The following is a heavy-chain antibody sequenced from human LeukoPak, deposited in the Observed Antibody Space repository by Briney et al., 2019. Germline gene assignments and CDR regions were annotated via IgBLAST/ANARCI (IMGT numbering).Heavy chain of an antibody. CDR1: GFALRSYG. D-gene: IGHD1-26*01. CDR3: ARDNVGATLDY. V-gene: IGHV3-33*01. J-gene: IGHJ4*02. CDR2: TWYDGSKQ. Sequence: GRSLRLSCAASGFALRSYGMHWVRQAPGKGLEWVAITWYDGSKQYYADTVKGRFTISRDNSKNTLSLQMNSLRAEDTAVYYCARDNVGATLDYWGQGTLVTVSS.